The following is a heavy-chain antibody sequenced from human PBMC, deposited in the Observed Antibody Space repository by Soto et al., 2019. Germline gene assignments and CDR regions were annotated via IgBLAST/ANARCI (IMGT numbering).Heavy chain of an antibody. CDR3: ASAGVESSGWLSFDY. V-gene: IGHV3-11*01. D-gene: IGHD6-19*01. J-gene: IGHJ4*02. CDR1: GFGFTFSTSA. Sequence: PGGSLRLSCAASGFGFTFSTSAMSWVRQAPGKGLEWVSYISSSGSTIYYADSVKGRFTISRDNAKNSLYLQMNSLRAEDTAVYYCASAGVESSGWLSFDYWGQGTLVTVSS. CDR2: ISSSGSTI.